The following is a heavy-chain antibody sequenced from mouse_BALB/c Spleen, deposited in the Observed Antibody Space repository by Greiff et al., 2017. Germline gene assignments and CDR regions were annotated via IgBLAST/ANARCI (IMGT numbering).Heavy chain of an antibody. V-gene: IGHV14-3*02. D-gene: IGHD1-1*01. J-gene: IGHJ3*01. Sequence: VQLQQSGAELVKPGASVKLSCTASGFNIKDTYMHWVKQRPEQGLEWIGRIDPANGNTKYDPKFQGKATITADTSSNTAYRQLSSLTSEDTAVYYCAGTTPAWFAYWGQGTLVTVSA. CDR2: IDPANGNT. CDR1: GFNIKDTY. CDR3: AGTTPAWFAY.